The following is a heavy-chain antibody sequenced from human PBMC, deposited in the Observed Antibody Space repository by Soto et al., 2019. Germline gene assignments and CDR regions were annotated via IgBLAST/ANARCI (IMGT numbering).Heavy chain of an antibody. D-gene: IGHD3-3*01. CDR2: INHSGIT. J-gene: IGHJ5*02. CDR3: ARGAIWTARDWFAP. V-gene: IGHV4-34*01. CDR1: VGSFSDYK. Sequence: PSETLTLTCAVDVGSFSDYKWIWIRQSPGKGLEWIGEINHSGITNYNPSFTSRVTLSVDTSKRQFSLRVKSVTAADTAVYFCARGAIWTARDWFAPWGQGTKVTVSS.